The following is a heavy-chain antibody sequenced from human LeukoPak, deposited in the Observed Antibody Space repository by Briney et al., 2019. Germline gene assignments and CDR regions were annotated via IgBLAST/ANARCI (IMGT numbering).Heavy chain of an antibody. CDR2: ISGSGGST. V-gene: IGHV3-23*01. CDR3: AKDTGVRCSGGSCYPDY. J-gene: IGHJ4*02. Sequence: GGSLRLSCAASGFTFSSYAMSWVRQAPGKGLEWVSAISGSGGSTYYADSVKGRFTISRDNSKNTPYLQMSSLRAEDTAVYYCAKDTGVRCSGGSCYPDYWGQGTLVTVSS. D-gene: IGHD2-15*01. CDR1: GFTFSSYA.